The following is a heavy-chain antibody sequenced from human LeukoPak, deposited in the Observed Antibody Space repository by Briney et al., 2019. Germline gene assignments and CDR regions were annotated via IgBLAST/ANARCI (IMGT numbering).Heavy chain of an antibody. J-gene: IGHJ4*02. V-gene: IGHV3-66*01. D-gene: IGHD6-19*01. CDR1: GFTVSSNH. CDR3: ARDRGSGWYDY. Sequence: GGSLRPSCAASGFTVSSNHMSWVRQAPGKGLDWVSMIYIDGNTYYADSVKGRFTISRDNSRTTLYLHMRSLRAEDTAVYYCARDRGSGWYDYWGQGTLVTVSS. CDR2: IYIDGNT.